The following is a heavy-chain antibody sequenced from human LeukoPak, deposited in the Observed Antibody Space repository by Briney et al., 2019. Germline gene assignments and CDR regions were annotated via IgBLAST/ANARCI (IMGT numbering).Heavy chain of an antibody. V-gene: IGHV1-69*06. CDR1: GGTFSSYA. CDR2: IIPIFGTA. J-gene: IGHJ3*02. D-gene: IGHD4-23*01. Sequence: SVKVSCKASGGTFSSYAISWVRQAPGQGLEWMGGIIPIFGTANYAQKFQGRVTITADKSTSTAYMELSSLRSEDTAVYYCARQTTVVTPGAFDIWGQGTMVTVSS. CDR3: ARQTTVVTPGAFDI.